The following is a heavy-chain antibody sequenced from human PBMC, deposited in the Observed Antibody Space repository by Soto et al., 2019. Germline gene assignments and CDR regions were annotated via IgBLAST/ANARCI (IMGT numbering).Heavy chain of an antibody. Sequence: VQLVQSVAEVKKPGASVKVACKSSGYIFRNYYITWVRQAPGPGLEWMGWISAYNGNTNYAQKVQGRVTMPTDTSTSTAYMELRSLRFDDTAVYYCARGRNYYGDYWGQGTLVTVSS. J-gene: IGHJ4*02. CDR1: GYIFRNYY. V-gene: IGHV1-18*04. CDR3: ARGRNYYGDY. D-gene: IGHD1-1*01. CDR2: ISAYNGNT.